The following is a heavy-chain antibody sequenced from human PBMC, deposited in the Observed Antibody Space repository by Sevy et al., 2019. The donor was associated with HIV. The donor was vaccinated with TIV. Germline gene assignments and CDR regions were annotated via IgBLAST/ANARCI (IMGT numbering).Heavy chain of an antibody. D-gene: IGHD2-2*01. CDR2: IIPIFGTA. Sequence: ASVKVSCKASGGTFSSYAISWVRQAPGQGLEWMGGIIPIFGTANYAQKFQGRVTITADESTSTAYMELSSLRSEDTAVYYCARDRDIVLVPAGHHYYYGMDVWGQGTTVTVSS. V-gene: IGHV1-69*13. J-gene: IGHJ6*02. CDR3: ARDRDIVLVPAGHHYYYGMDV. CDR1: GGTFSSYA.